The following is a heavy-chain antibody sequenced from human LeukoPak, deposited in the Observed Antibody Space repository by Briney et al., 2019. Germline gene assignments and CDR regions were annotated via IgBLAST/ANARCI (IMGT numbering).Heavy chain of an antibody. D-gene: IGHD5-24*01. Sequence: GGSLRLSCVASGFTFSSNGMHWVRQAPGKGLEWVTFIQYDGSKKYYADSVKGRFTISRDHSKNTLYLQMDSLRAEDTAVYYCARENGYKVFDYWGQGTLVTVSS. CDR1: GFTFSSNG. CDR3: ARENGYKVFDY. CDR2: IQYDGSKK. J-gene: IGHJ4*02. V-gene: IGHV3-30*02.